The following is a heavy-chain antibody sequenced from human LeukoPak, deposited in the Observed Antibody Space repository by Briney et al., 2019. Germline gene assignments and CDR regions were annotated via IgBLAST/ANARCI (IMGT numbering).Heavy chain of an antibody. Sequence: SETLSLTCTVSGGSISSGGYYWSWIRQPPGKGLEWIGYIYHSGSTYYNPSLKSRVTISVDRSKNQFSLKLSSVTAADTAVYYCARDYDSSGYYGGSSNWFDPWGQGTLVTVSS. CDR2: IYHSGST. J-gene: IGHJ5*02. D-gene: IGHD3-22*01. CDR3: ARDYDSSGYYGGSSNWFDP. CDR1: GGSISSGGYY. V-gene: IGHV4-30-2*01.